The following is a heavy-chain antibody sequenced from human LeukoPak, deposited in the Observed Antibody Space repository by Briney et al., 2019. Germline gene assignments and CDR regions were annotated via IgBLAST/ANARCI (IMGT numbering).Heavy chain of an antibody. Sequence: PSETLSLTCDVYGGSFSGYYWSWIRQPPGKGLEWIGEINHGGSTNYNPSLKSRVTISVDTSKNQFSLKLSSVTAADTAVYYCARDAARRSFDPWGQGTLVTVSS. CDR2: INHGGST. CDR1: GGSFSGYY. J-gene: IGHJ5*02. D-gene: IGHD6-6*01. V-gene: IGHV4-34*01. CDR3: ARDAARRSFDP.